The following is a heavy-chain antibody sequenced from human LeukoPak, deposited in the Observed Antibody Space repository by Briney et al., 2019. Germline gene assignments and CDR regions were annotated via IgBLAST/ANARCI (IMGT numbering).Heavy chain of an antibody. D-gene: IGHD6-13*01. V-gene: IGHV4-4*02. CDR2: IYYSGST. CDR3: AREYGSSHRFDP. CDR1: GGSITSSNW. Sequence: SETLSLTCAVSGGSITSSNWWTWVRQPPGKGLEWIGEIYYSGSTNYNPSLKSRVTISMDKSKNQFSLELTSVTAADTAMYYCAREYGSSHRFDPWGQGTLVTVSS. J-gene: IGHJ5*02.